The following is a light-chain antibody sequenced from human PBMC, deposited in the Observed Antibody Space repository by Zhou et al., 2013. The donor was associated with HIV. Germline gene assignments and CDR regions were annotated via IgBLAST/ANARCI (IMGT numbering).Light chain of an antibody. CDR3: LPYYNYSWT. CDR2: GAS. Sequence: DIQMTQSPSSLSASVGDRVSITCRASQSLSSWLAWYQQKPGKAPKLLIYGASSLQSGVPSRFSGSGSGTEFTLTISSLQPDDFATYYCLPYYNYSWTFGQGTKVEIK. CDR1: QSLSSW. V-gene: IGKV1-5*01. J-gene: IGKJ1*01.